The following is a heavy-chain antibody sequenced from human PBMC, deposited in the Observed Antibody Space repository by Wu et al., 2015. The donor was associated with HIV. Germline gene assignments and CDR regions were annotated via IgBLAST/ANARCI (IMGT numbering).Heavy chain of an antibody. CDR1: GGTFSSYA. J-gene: IGHJ3*02. CDR3: ARSISASSVFRYSLFDI. D-gene: IGHD3-22*01. Sequence: QVQLVQSGAEVKKPGSSVKVSCKASGGTFSSYAISWVRQAPGQGLEWMGGIIPIFGTANYAQKFQGRVTITADESTSTAYMELSSLRSEDTAVYYCARSISASSVFRYSLFDIVGPRDNGHRLF. V-gene: IGHV1-69*12. CDR2: IIPIFGTA.